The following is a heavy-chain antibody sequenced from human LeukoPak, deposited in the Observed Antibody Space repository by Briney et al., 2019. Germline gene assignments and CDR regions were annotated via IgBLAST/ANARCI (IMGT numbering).Heavy chain of an antibody. D-gene: IGHD3-22*01. CDR3: ASPLDSSGYYLGY. V-gene: IGHV3-30*07. CDR2: ISYDGSNK. Sequence: GGSLRLSCAASGFTFSSYAMHWVRQAPGKELEWVAVISYDGSNKYYADSVKGRFTISRDNSKNTLYLQMNSLRAEDTAVYYCASPLDSSGYYLGYWGQGTLVTVSS. CDR1: GFTFSSYA. J-gene: IGHJ4*02.